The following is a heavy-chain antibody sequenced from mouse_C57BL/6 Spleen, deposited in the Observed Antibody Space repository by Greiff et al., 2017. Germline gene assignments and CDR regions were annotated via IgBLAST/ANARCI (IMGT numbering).Heavy chain of an antibody. Sequence: EVKLMESGPGLVKPSQSLSLTCSVTGYSITSGYYWNWIRQFPGNKLEWMGYISYDGSNNYNPSLKNRISITRDTSKNQFFLKLNAVTTEDTATYYCARERDDGYYVDYWGQGTTLTVSS. V-gene: IGHV3-6*01. CDR3: ARERDDGYYVDY. J-gene: IGHJ2*01. CDR1: GYSITSGYY. CDR2: ISYDGSN. D-gene: IGHD2-3*01.